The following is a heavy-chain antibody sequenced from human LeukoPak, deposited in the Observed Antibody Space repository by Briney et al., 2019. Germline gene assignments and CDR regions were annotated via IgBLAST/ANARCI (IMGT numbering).Heavy chain of an antibody. CDR2: MYDSGST. V-gene: IGHV4-39*01. CDR3: ARRVATVTTGATWFDP. Sequence: NPSETLSLTCTVSGVSLSSSSYYWGWIRQPPGKGLEWIGSMYDSGSTYYNPSLESRVTISVDTSKNQFSLKVSSVTAADTAAYYCARRVATVTTGATWFDPWGQGTLVTVSS. J-gene: IGHJ5*02. D-gene: IGHD4-17*01. CDR1: GVSLSSSSYY.